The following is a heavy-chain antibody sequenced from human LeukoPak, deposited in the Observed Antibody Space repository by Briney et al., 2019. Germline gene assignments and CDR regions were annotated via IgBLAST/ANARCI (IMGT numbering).Heavy chain of an antibody. V-gene: IGHV3-7*01. CDR3: GRFGYVAAVDS. D-gene: IGHD2-15*01. Sequence: GGSLRLSCTASGFTFSSYWMTWVRQAPGKGLEWVADLEPAGSATYYVDSVKGRFTISRDNAKNLLYLQMNSLRAEDSAVYHCGRFGYVAAVDSWGQGALVTVSS. CDR1: GFTFSSYW. J-gene: IGHJ4*02. CDR2: LEPAGSAT.